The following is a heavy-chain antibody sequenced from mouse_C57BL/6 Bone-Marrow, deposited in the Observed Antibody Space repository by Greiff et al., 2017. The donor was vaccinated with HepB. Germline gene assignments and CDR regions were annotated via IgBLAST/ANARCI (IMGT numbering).Heavy chain of an antibody. Sequence: VQLQQSGPVLVKPGASVKMSCKASGYTFTDYYMNWVKQSNGKSLEWIGVINPYNSGTSYNQKFKGKATLTVDKSSSSAYMELNSLTSEDSTVYYCARPYYYCSSYDAMDYWGQGTSVTVSS. CDR3: ARPYYYCSSYDAMDY. J-gene: IGHJ4*01. V-gene: IGHV1-19*01. CDR1: GYTFTDYY. D-gene: IGHD1-1*01. CDR2: INPYNSGT.